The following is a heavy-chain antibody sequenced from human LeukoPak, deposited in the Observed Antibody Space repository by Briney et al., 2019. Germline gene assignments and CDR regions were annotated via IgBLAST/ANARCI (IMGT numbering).Heavy chain of an antibody. Sequence: SETLSLTCTVSGYSISSGYYWGWIRQPPGKGLEWIGSIYYSGRTNYNPSLKSRVTISVDTSKNQFSLKLSSVTAADTAVYYSATTNYYGSGSSPFDYWGQGTLVTVSS. D-gene: IGHD3-10*01. CDR3: ATTNYYGSGSSPFDY. V-gene: IGHV4-38-2*02. J-gene: IGHJ4*02. CDR2: IYYSGRT. CDR1: GYSISSGYY.